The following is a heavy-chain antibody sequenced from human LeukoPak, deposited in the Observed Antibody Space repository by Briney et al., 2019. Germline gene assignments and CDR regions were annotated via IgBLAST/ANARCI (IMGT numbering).Heavy chain of an antibody. J-gene: IGHJ6*02. V-gene: IGHV3-66*01. CDR2: IYSGDNT. CDR3: TRFNQEPYGMDV. D-gene: IGHD1-14*01. Sequence: GGSLRLSCAASGFTFSSYGMHWVCQAPGKGLEWVSVIYSGDNTYYADSVKGRFTISRDNSKNTLYLQMNSLRAEDTAVYYCTRFNQEPYGMDVWGQGTTVTVSS. CDR1: GFTFSSYG.